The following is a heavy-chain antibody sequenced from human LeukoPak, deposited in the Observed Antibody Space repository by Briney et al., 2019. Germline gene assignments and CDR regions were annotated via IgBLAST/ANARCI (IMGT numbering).Heavy chain of an antibody. J-gene: IGHJ3*01. D-gene: IGHD3-10*01. CDR2: ISHDGSLN. Sequence: RRSLRFSCAASGFSFSYFGMHWVRPAPGKVLELVAVISHDGSLNYYLDSVKGRFTISRDNSKNTLYLQIDSLRVEDTAVYYCAKKNSYGSGAGDPLDVWGHGTLVTVSS. CDR3: AKKNSYGSGAGDPLDV. V-gene: IGHV3-30*18. CDR1: GFSFSYFG.